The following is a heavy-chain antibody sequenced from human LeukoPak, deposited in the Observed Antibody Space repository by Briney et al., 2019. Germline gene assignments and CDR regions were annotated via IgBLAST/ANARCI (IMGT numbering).Heavy chain of an antibody. CDR1: GFTFSSYT. J-gene: IGHJ6*02. CDR2: ISSSSSYI. D-gene: IGHD2-15*01. CDR3: ARDPTPRYCSGGSCYTHYGMDV. Sequence: GGSLRLSCAASGFTFSSYTMNWVRQAPGKGLEWVSSISSSSSYIYYADSVKGRLTISRDNAKNSLYLQMNRLRAEDTAVYYCARDPTPRYCSGGSCYTHYGMDVWGQGTTVTVSS. V-gene: IGHV3-21*01.